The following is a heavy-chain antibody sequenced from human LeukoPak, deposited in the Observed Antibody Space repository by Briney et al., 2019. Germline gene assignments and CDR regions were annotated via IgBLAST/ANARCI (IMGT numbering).Heavy chain of an antibody. CDR2: INHSGRT. CDR3: ARGVASDKGEFDY. D-gene: IGHD3-16*01. V-gene: IGHV4-34*01. Sequence: SETLSLTCVVYGGSFSGYYWSWIRQPPGKGLEWIGEINHSGRTNYNPSLKSRATISVDTSKNQFSLKLSSVTAADTAVYYCARGVASDKGEFDYWGQGTLVTVSS. J-gene: IGHJ4*02. CDR1: GGSFSGYY.